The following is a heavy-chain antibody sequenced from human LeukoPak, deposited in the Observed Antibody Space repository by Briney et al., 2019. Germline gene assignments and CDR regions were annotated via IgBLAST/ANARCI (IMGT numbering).Heavy chain of an antibody. J-gene: IGHJ4*02. CDR2: IYTSGST. CDR1: GGSIRSGSYY. Sequence: SQTLSLTCTVSGGSIRSGSYYWSWIRQPAGKGLEWIGRIYTSGSTDYNPSLKSRVTISVDTSNNQFSLKLSSVTAADTAVYYCAGGYDILTGFFDYWGQGTLVTVSS. V-gene: IGHV4-61*02. CDR3: AGGYDILTGFFDY. D-gene: IGHD3-9*01.